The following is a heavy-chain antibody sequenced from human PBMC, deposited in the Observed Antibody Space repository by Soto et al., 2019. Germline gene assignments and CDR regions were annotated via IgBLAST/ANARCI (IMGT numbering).Heavy chain of an antibody. V-gene: IGHV3-30-3*01. Sequence: QVQLVESGGGVVQPGRSLRLSCVASGFTFNNYAMHWVRQAPGKGLEWVALISYDGSNKYYADSVKGRFTISRDNSKNTLYLQMNSLRAEDTAVYYCARDPLWGTAMVLWYFDLWGRGTLVTVSS. CDR1: GFTFNNYA. J-gene: IGHJ2*01. D-gene: IGHD5-18*01. CDR2: ISYDGSNK. CDR3: ARDPLWGTAMVLWYFDL.